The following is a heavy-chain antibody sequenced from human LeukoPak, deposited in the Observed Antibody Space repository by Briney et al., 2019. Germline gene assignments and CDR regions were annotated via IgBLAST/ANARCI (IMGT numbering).Heavy chain of an antibody. CDR1: GGSISSGGYS. V-gene: IGHV4-30-2*01. Sequence: PSETLSLTCAVSGGSISSGGYSWSWIRQPPGKGLEWIGYIYHSGSTYYNPSLKSRVTISVDRSKNQFSLKLSSVTAADTAVYYCARAIVVGATTDAFGIWGQGTMVTVSS. J-gene: IGHJ3*02. D-gene: IGHD1-26*01. CDR3: ARAIVVGATTDAFGI. CDR2: IYHSGST.